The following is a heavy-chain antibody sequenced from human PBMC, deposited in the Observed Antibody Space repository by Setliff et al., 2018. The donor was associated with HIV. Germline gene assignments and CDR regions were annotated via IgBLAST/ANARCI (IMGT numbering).Heavy chain of an antibody. D-gene: IGHD2-21*01. Sequence: GGSLRLSCVASGFTLSNFWMHWVRQAPGKGLVWVSYINTDGSGATYADSVKGRFTISRDNAKNTLYLQMDSLRAEDTAVYHCAKLREGHVYSQYDSWGHGTLVTVSS. CDR2: INTDGSGA. V-gene: IGHV3-74*01. CDR3: AKLREGHVYSQYDS. J-gene: IGHJ5*01. CDR1: GFTLSNFW.